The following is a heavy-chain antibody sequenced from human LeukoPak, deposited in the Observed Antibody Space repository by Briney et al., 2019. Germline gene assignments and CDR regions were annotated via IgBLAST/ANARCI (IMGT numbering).Heavy chain of an antibody. V-gene: IGHV5-51*01. D-gene: IGHD5-24*01. CDR1: GYIFDIYW. J-gene: IGHJ4*02. Sequence: GQSLKISCQGLGYIFDIYWIGRVRQLPGKGPGWMGSIFPGDSDTRYSPSFQGQVTISVDKSISHTYLQWSSVKASDTAVYYCARRHRDGYNLFDHWGQGTLVTVSS. CDR2: IFPGDSDT. CDR3: ARRHRDGYNLFDH.